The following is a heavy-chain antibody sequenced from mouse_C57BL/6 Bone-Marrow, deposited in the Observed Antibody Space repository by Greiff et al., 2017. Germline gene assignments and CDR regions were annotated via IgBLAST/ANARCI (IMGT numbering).Heavy chain of an antibody. V-gene: IGHV5-17*01. CDR1: GFTFSDYG. J-gene: IGHJ4*01. CDR3: ARLNYYGSSYPYAMDY. D-gene: IGHD1-1*01. CDR2: ISSGSSTI. Sequence: EVKLQESGGGLVKPGGSLKLSCAASGFTFSDYGMHWVRQAPEKGLEWVAYISSGSSTIYYADTVKGRFTISRDNAKNTLFLQMTSLRSEDTAMYYCARLNYYGSSYPYAMDYWGQGTSVTVSS.